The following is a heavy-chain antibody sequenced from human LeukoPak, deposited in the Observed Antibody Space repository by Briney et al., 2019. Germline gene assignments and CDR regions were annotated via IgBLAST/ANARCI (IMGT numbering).Heavy chain of an antibody. J-gene: IGHJ4*02. Sequence: SETLSLTCAVYGGSFCGYYWRCPPQPTGKGLVWFGEINHSGSTNYNPSLKSRLTISVDTSNNQFSLKLSSVTAADTAVYYCAREGDYDYVWGSYPWGYWGQGTLVTVSS. CDR2: INHSGST. CDR3: AREGDYDYVWGSYPWGY. CDR1: GGSFCGYY. V-gene: IGHV4-34*01. D-gene: IGHD3-16*02.